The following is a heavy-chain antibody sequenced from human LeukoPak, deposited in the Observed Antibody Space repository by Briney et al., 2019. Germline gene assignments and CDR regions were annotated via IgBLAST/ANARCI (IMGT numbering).Heavy chain of an antibody. D-gene: IGHD5-24*01. CDR3: ARGTLEMATTFFDY. V-gene: IGHV4-34*01. CDR1: GFTFSSYG. J-gene: IGHJ4*02. CDR2: INHSGST. Sequence: LRLSCAASGFTFSSYGMHWVRQAPGKGLEWIGEINHSGSTNYNPSLKSRVTISVDTSKNQFSLKLSSVTAADTAVYYCARGTLEMATTFFDYWGQGTLVTVSS.